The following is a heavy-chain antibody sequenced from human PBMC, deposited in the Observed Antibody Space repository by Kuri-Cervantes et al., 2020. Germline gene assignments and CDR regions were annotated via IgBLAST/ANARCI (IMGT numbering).Heavy chain of an antibody. D-gene: IGHD5-18*01. CDR1: GGSVSSGGYY. Sequence: LRLSCTVSGGSVSSGGYYWSWIRQPPGKGLEWIGYIYYSGSTYYNPSLKSRVTISVDTSKNQFSLKLSSVTAADTAGYYCAGVDTAMALFDYWGREPWSPSPQ. CDR2: IYYSGST. CDR3: AGVDTAMALFDY. V-gene: IGHV4-30-4*01. J-gene: IGHJ4*02.